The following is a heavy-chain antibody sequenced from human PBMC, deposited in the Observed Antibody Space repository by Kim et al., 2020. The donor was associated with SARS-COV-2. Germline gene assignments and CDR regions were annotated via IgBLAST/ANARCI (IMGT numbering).Heavy chain of an antibody. CDR2: ISSAGYRT. V-gene: IGHV3-23*01. CDR1: GFTFSRYA. CDR3: ARACHRVVLCYFHY. D-gene: IGHD2-8*02. J-gene: IGHJ4*03. Sequence: GGSLRLSCTVSGFTFSRYAMTWVRQAPGKGLEWVALISSAGYRTYYADSVKVRFTISRDNSKNTLFLQISTRSAKYKALYYCARACHRVVLCYFHYSC.